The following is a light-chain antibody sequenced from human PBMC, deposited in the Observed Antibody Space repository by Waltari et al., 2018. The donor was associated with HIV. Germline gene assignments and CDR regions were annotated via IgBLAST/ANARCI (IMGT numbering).Light chain of an antibody. Sequence: IQMMKPPSSMPASAGGRVTITCRAGQRISNYLAWCQQKPGKAPKFLIYAASSMQSGIPSRFSGSGSGTDFTLTISSLQPEDFAIYYCHQYNSYPYTFGQGTRLEIK. J-gene: IGKJ2*01. CDR1: QRISNY. CDR3: HQYNSYPYT. CDR2: AAS. V-gene: IGKV1-16*01.